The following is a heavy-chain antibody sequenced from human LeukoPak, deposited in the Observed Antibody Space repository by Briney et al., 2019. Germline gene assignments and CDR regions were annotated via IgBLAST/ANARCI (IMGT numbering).Heavy chain of an antibody. V-gene: IGHV3-73*01. D-gene: IGHD3-10*01. CDR1: GFTFSGSA. Sequence: PGGSLRLSCAASGFTFSGSATHWVRQASGKGLEWVGRIRSKANNYATAYAESVKGRFTISRDDSKNTAYLQMNSLKTEDTAVYYCAGLDGSGTYYTDYWGQGTLVTVSS. CDR3: AGLDGSGTYYTDY. CDR2: IRSKANNYAT. J-gene: IGHJ4*02.